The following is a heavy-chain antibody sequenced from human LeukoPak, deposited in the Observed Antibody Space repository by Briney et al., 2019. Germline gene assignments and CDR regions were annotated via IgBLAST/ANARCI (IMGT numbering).Heavy chain of an antibody. CDR2: ISGTGDTT. V-gene: IGHV3-23*01. CDR1: GFTFSSYA. D-gene: IGHD5-12*01. J-gene: IGHJ5*02. CDR3: AKGISAYANTWFDP. Sequence: PGGSLRLSRSASGFTFSSYAMSWVRQAPGKGLEWVSTISGTGDTTYSVDPVRGRCSISRDNSKNTLYLQMNRLRAEDTAVYYCAKGISAYANTWFDPWGQGTLVTVSS.